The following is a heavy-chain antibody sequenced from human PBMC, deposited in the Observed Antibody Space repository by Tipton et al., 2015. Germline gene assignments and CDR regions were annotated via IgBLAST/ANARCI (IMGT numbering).Heavy chain of an antibody. CDR1: SDSITKYY. J-gene: IGHJ4*02. V-gene: IGHV4-59*01. CDR3: ARARGRHGGLFDS. D-gene: IGHD4-23*01. Sequence: FTCSVSSDSITKYYWSWLRQPPGKELEWIGYIQFSGSTNYNPSLKSRVTISLDTSTTQFSLKMTSVTTTDTAVYYCARARGRHGGLFDSWGQGTLVTVSS. CDR2: IQFSGST.